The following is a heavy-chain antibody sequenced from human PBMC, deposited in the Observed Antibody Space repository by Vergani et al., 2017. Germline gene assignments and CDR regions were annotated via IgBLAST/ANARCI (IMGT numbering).Heavy chain of an antibody. Sequence: QVQLQQWGAGLLKPSETLSLTCAVYGGSFSGYYWSWIRQPPGKGLEWIGEINHSGRTNYNPSLKSRVTISVDTSKNQFSLKLSSVTAADTAVYYCAREQDGAGSYNHYYYYGMDVWGQGTTVTVSS. D-gene: IGHD3-10*01. J-gene: IGHJ6*02. V-gene: IGHV4-34*01. CDR2: INHSGRT. CDR3: AREQDGAGSYNHYYYYGMDV. CDR1: GGSFSGYY.